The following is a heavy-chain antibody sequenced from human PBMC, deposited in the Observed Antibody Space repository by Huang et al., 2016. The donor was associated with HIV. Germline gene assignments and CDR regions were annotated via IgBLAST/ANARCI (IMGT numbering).Heavy chain of an antibody. J-gene: IGHJ1*01. Sequence: QVQLVESGGGVVQPGGSLRVSCEASGFTVNNYGVHWVRPAPGKGLEWVAFIRSDGSSEYEADSVKGRFTSSRDSSKNRLYLQMSSLRAEDTAVYYCAKDSHSAGVSYYVASNFQHWGQGTLVTVSS. D-gene: IGHD2-8*02. CDR1: GFTVNNYG. CDR3: AKDSHSAGVSYYVASNFQH. CDR2: IRSDGSSE. V-gene: IGHV3-30*02.